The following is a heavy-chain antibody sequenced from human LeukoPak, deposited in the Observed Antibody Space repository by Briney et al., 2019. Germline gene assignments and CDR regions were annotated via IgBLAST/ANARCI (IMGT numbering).Heavy chain of an antibody. Sequence: PSETLSLTCTVSGGSISSGGYYWTWIRQPPGQSLEWLGYIYYSGSTYYNPSLKSRVTISVDTSKNQFSLKLSSVTAADTAVYYCALGYCGGGSCYAREYFQHWGQGTLVTVSS. CDR2: IYYSGST. D-gene: IGHD2-15*01. CDR3: ALGYCGGGSCYAREYFQH. V-gene: IGHV4-31*03. J-gene: IGHJ1*01. CDR1: GGSISSGGYY.